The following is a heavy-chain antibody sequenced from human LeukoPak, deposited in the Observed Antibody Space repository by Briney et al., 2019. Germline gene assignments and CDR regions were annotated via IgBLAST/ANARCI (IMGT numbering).Heavy chain of an antibody. V-gene: IGHV3-30*02. CDR2: IRYDGSNK. CDR1: GFTFSSYG. D-gene: IGHD3-10*01. Sequence: GGSLRLSCAASGFTFSSYGMHWVRQAPGKGLEWVAFIRYDGSNKYYADSVKGRFTISRDNSKNSLYLQMNSLRTEDTALYYCAKDSTHMVLDDYWGQGTLVTVSS. CDR3: AKDSTHMVLDDY. J-gene: IGHJ4*02.